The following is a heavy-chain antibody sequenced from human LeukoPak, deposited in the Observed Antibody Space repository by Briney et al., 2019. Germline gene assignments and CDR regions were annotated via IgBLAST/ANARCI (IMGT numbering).Heavy chain of an antibody. CDR3: AKQKRFPGTWSLPYFDY. V-gene: IGHV4-39*01. J-gene: IGHJ4*02. CDR2: IYYSGSN. CDR1: GCSISSCSYY. Sequence: SETLSLTCTVSGCSISSCSYYWVWIPQSPGKGLEWFVSIYYSGSNSYNPSLKSRVTMYVDTSKNQFSLKLSSVTAADTAVYYCAKQKRFPGTWSLPYFDYWGQGTLVTVSS. D-gene: IGHD6-13*01.